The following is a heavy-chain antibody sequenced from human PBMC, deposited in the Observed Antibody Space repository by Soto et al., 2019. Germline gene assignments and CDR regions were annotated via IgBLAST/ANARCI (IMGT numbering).Heavy chain of an antibody. J-gene: IGHJ5*02. CDR3: ATAHYGDGPSDGWFDP. D-gene: IGHD4-17*01. Sequence: ASVKVSCKVSGYTLTELSMHWVRQAPGKGLEWMGGFDPEDGETIYAQKFQGRVTMTEDTSTDTAYMELSSLRSEDTAVYYCATAHYGDGPSDGWFDPWGQGTLVTVSS. V-gene: IGHV1-24*01. CDR2: FDPEDGET. CDR1: GYTLTELS.